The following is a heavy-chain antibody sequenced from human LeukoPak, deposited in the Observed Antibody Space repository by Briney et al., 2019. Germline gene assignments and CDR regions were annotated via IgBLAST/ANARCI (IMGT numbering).Heavy chain of an antibody. CDR3: ARDVVVVVAATTSLDY. V-gene: IGHV1-18*01. CDR2: ISAYNGNT. J-gene: IGHJ4*02. Sequence: GASVKVSCKASGYTFTSYGISWARQAPGQGLEWMGWISAYNGNTNYAQKLQGRVTMTTDTSTSTAYMELRSLRSDDTAVYYCARDVVVVVAATTSLDYWGQGTLVTVSS. D-gene: IGHD2-15*01. CDR1: GYTFTSYG.